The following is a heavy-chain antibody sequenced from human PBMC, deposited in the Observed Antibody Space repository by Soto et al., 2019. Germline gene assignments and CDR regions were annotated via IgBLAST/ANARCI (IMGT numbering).Heavy chain of an antibody. CDR3: ARGFYSSGWYFDY. D-gene: IGHD6-19*01. V-gene: IGHV3-30-3*01. Sequence: QVQLVESGGGVVQPGRSLRLSCAASGFTFSSYAMHWVRQAPGKGLEWVAVISYDASNKHYADSVKGRFTISRNNSQNTLYLQMNSLRAEDTAMYYCARGFYSSGWYFDYWGQGTLVTVSS. CDR2: ISYDASNK. CDR1: GFTFSSYA. J-gene: IGHJ4*02.